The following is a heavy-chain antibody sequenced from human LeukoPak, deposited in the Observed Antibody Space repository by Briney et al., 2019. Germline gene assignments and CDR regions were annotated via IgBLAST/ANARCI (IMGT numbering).Heavy chain of an antibody. CDR2: MNPNSGNT. Sequence: VSVKVSCKASGYTFTGYDINWVRQATGQGLEWMGWMNPNSGNTGYAQKFQGRVTMTRNTSISTAYMELSSLRSEDTAVYYCARSRYNWNYRGKVNWFDPWGQGTLVTVSS. CDR1: GYTFTGYD. V-gene: IGHV1-8*01. CDR3: ARSRYNWNYRGKVNWFDP. D-gene: IGHD1-7*01. J-gene: IGHJ5*02.